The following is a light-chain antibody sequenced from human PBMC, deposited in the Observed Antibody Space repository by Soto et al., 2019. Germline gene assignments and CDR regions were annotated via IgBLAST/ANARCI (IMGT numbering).Light chain of an antibody. CDR3: SSYTSSSTPFD. CDR1: SSDVGGYNY. J-gene: IGLJ1*01. V-gene: IGLV2-14*01. Sequence: QSALTQPASVSGSPGQSITISCTGTSSDVGGYNYVSWYQRHPGKAPKLMIYEVSNRPSGVSNRFSGSKSGNTASLTISGLQAEDEADYYCSSYTSSSTPFDFGTGTKVTVL. CDR2: EVS.